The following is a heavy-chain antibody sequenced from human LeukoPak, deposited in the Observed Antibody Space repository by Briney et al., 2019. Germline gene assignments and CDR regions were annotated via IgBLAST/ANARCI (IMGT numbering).Heavy chain of an antibody. J-gene: IGHJ4*02. CDR1: GFIFSLYC. CDR3: VRDFRSADY. CDR2: ICPDGTGI. Sequence: GGSLRLSCAASGFIFSLYCMHWVRQAPGKGPTWVSRICPDGTGISYADSVKARFTTSRDNAKNTVYLQMNGLREEDTAVYYCVRDFRSADYWGQGTLVTVSS. V-gene: IGHV3-74*01.